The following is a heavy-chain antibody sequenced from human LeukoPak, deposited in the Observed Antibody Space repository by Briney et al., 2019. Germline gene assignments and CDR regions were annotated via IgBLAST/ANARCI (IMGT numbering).Heavy chain of an antibody. CDR1: GYTFTGYY. CDR3: ARDYSDCLNLFDP. Sequence: ASVKVSCKASGYTFTGYYLHWMRQAPGQGLEWMGWINPNSGDTNYAQKFQGRVTMSRDTSISTAYMELSRLRSDDTAVYYCARDYSDCLNLFDPWGQGTLVTVSS. J-gene: IGHJ5*02. V-gene: IGHV1-2*02. D-gene: IGHD2-21*02. CDR2: INPNSGDT.